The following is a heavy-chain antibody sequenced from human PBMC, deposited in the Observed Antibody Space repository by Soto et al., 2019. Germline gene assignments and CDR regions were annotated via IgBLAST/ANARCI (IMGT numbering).Heavy chain of an antibody. V-gene: IGHV4-4*07. CDR1: GGSLSSYD. J-gene: IGHJ3*02. CDR3: ARDVRRLEGDAFDI. CDR2: IYTSGST. Sequence: PSVTLSLTCPVFGGSLSSYDWILIRPPAGKGLEWIGRIYTSGSTNYNPSLKSRVTMSVDTSKNQFSLKLSSVTAADTAVYYCARDVRRLEGDAFDIWGQGKRVTVS.